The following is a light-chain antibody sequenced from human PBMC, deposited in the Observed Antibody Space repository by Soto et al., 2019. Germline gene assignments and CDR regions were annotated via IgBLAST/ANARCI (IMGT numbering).Light chain of an antibody. CDR3: KQYNSYGK. Sequence: DIQMTPSPSTLSASVLYIVNITFRSSQSISSWLAWYQQTPGKAPKLLIYDASSLESGVPSRFSGSGSGTEFTLTISSLQPDDFATYYCKQYNSYGKFGQGTKVDIK. CDR1: QSISSW. CDR2: DAS. J-gene: IGKJ1*01. V-gene: IGKV1-5*01.